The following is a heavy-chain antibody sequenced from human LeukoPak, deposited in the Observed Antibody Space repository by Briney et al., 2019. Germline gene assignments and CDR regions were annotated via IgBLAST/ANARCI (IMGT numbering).Heavy chain of an antibody. CDR2: IYYSGST. CDR1: GGSISSYY. V-gene: IGHV4-59*12. CDR3: ARAGTEWELRFIDY. D-gene: IGHD1-26*01. J-gene: IGHJ4*02. Sequence: SETLSLTCTVSGGSISSYYWSWIRQPPGKGLEWIGYIYYSGSTNYNPSLKSRVTISVDTSKNQFSLKLSSVTAADTAVYYCARAGTEWELRFIDYWGQGTLVTVSS.